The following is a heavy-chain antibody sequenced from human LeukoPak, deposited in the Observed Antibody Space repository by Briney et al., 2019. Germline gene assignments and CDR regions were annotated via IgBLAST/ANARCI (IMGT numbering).Heavy chain of an antibody. D-gene: IGHD3-16*02. J-gene: IGHJ4*02. CDR1: GDSVSSNSVA. Sequence: SQTLSLTCAISGDSVSSNSVAWNCIRQSPSRGLEWLGRTYFRSTWYNDYAVSVKGRITVNPDTSKNQFSLQLNSVTPDDTAVYYCARDGVYRLDYWGRGTLVTVSS. CDR3: ARDGVYRLDY. V-gene: IGHV6-1*01. CDR2: TYFRSTWYN.